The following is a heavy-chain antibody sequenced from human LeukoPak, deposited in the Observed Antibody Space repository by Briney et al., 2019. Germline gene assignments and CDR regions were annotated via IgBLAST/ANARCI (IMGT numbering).Heavy chain of an antibody. CDR2: IIPILGIA. CDR1: GGTFSSYA. D-gene: IGHD2-21*02. J-gene: IGHJ1*01. Sequence: ASVRVSCKASGGTFSSYAISWVRQAPGQGLEWMGRIIPILGIANYAQKFQGRVTITADKSTSTAYMELSSPRSEDTAVYYCAYCGGDCSFYSIAEYFQHWGQGTLVTVSS. CDR3: AYCGGDCSFYSIAEYFQH. V-gene: IGHV1-69*04.